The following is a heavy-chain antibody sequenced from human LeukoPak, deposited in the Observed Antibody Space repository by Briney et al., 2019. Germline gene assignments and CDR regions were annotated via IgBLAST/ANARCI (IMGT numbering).Heavy chain of an antibody. CDR1: GGSISSGGYY. CDR2: IYHSGST. CDR3: ARGGSTVYSNSFGDFDS. D-gene: IGHD6-6*01. Sequence: SETLSLTCTVSGGSISSGGYYWSWIRQPPGKGLEWIGYIYHSGSTYYNPSLESRVTISVDRSKNQFSLKLSSVTAADTAVYYCARGGSTVYSNSFGDFDSWGQGTLVTVSS. V-gene: IGHV4-30-2*01. J-gene: IGHJ4*02.